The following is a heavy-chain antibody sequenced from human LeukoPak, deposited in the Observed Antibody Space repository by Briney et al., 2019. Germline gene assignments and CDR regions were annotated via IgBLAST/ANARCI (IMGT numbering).Heavy chain of an antibody. CDR3: ARDPRAGVAIGATVYFDY. CDR1: GFTVSSNY. D-gene: IGHD2-21*01. Sequence: GGSLRLSCAASGFTVSSNYMSWVPQAPGKGLEWVSVIYPGGSTYYADSVKGRFTISRDNSKNTLYLQMNSLRAEDTAVYYCARDPRAGVAIGATVYFDYWGQGTLVTVSS. J-gene: IGHJ4*02. CDR2: IYPGGST. V-gene: IGHV3-66*01.